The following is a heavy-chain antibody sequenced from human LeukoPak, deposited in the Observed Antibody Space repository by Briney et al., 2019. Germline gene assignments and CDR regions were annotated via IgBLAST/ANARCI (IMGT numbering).Heavy chain of an antibody. J-gene: IGHJ4*02. CDR3: IRVNNGYAKDFDY. D-gene: IGHD2-8*01. CDR1: GFTFSAHY. CDR2: SRNKANSYTT. Sequence: GGSLRLSCAASGFTFSAHYLDWVRQAPGKGLGWVGRSRNKANSYTTEYAASVRGRFTISRDDSKNSLYLQMNSLKIEDTAVYYCIRVNNGYAKDFDYWGQGTLVTVSS. V-gene: IGHV3-72*01.